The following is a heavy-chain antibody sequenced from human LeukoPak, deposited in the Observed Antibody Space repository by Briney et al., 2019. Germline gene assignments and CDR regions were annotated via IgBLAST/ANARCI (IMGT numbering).Heavy chain of an antibody. V-gene: IGHV7-4-1*02. Sequence: ASVNVSCKASGYTFTSYAMNWVRQAPGQGLEWMGWINTNTGNPTYAQGFTGRFVFSLDTSVSTAYLQISSLKAEDTAVYYCAREDSSGWYGVGSVDYWGQGTLVTVSS. D-gene: IGHD6-19*01. CDR2: INTNTGNP. CDR1: GYTFTSYA. J-gene: IGHJ4*02. CDR3: AREDSSGWYGVGSVDY.